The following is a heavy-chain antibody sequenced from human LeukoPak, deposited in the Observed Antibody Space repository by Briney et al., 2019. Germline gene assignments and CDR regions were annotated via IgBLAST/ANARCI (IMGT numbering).Heavy chain of an antibody. CDR2: ISSRASPI. V-gene: IGHV3-11*01. J-gene: IGHJ6*03. CDR3: ARGPRTTASDPYYYYYFMDV. CDR1: GFTFSDYY. D-gene: IGHD1-1*01. Sequence: GGSLRLSCAASGFTFSDYYMSWIRQAPGEGLEWVSYISSRASPIYYADSVKGRFTISRDNAKNSLYLQMNSLRAEDTAVYYCARGPRTTASDPYYYYYFMDVWGKGTTVTVTS.